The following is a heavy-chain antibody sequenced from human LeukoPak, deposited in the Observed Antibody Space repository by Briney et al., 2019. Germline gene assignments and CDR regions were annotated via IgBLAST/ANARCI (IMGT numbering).Heavy chain of an antibody. CDR1: GYSFTDYW. Sequence: GESLKISCKGSGYSFTDYWIGWVRQMPGEGLQWMGIIYPDDSDIRYGPSFQGQVTISADKSIITAYLQWSSLKASDTAMYYCARHGRGSRSPNAFDIWGQGTMATVSS. D-gene: IGHD3-10*01. J-gene: IGHJ3*02. CDR2: IYPDDSDI. V-gene: IGHV5-51*01. CDR3: ARHGRGSRSPNAFDI.